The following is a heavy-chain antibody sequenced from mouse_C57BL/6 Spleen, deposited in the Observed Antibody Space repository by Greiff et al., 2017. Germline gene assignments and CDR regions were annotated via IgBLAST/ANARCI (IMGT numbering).Heavy chain of an antibody. CDR2: IHPNSGST. Sequence: QVQLKQPGAELVKPGASVKLSCKASVYTFTSYWMHWVKQRPGQGLEWIGMIHPNSGSTNYNEKFKSKATLTVDKSSSTAYMQLSSLTSEDAAVYYCARRYYGSFDYWGQGTTLTVSS. J-gene: IGHJ2*01. CDR1: VYTFTSYW. D-gene: IGHD1-1*01. V-gene: IGHV1-64*01. CDR3: ARRYYGSFDY.